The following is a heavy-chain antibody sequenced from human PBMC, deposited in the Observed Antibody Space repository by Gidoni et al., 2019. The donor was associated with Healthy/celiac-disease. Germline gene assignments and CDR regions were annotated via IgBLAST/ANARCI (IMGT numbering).Heavy chain of an antibody. V-gene: IGHV4-59*08. D-gene: IGHD2-15*01. CDR2: IYYSGST. J-gene: IGHJ6*02. CDR1: GGSISSYY. Sequence: QVQLQESGPGLVKPSETLSLTCTVSGGSISSYYWSWIRQPPGKGLEWIGYIYYSGSTNYNPSLKSRVTISVDTSKNQFSLKLSSVTAADTAVYYCARHETYCSGGSCYGYYYGMDVWGQGTTVTVSS. CDR3: ARHETYCSGGSCYGYYYGMDV.